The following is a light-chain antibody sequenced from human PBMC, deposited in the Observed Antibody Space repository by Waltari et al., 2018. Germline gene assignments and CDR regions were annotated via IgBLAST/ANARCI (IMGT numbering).Light chain of an antibody. Sequence: SYELTQPPSVSVSPGQTARITCSGDALPKQYAYWYQQTPGQAPVLVIYKDSERPSGIPERFSGSSSGTTVTLTISGVQAEDEADYYCQSADSSGTSLVFGGGTKLTVL. CDR2: KDS. J-gene: IGLJ3*02. V-gene: IGLV3-25*03. CDR3: QSADSSGTSLV. CDR1: ALPKQY.